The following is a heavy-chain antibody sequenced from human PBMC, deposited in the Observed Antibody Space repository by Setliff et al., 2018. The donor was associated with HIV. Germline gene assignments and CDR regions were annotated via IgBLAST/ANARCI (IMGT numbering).Heavy chain of an antibody. V-gene: IGHV4-34*01. J-gene: IGHJ5*02. CDR1: GGSFSGYC. D-gene: IGHD1-1*01. Sequence: PSETLSLTCAVYGGSFSGYCWSWIRQPPGKGLEWIGEIQHSGRINYNPSLRSRVTISVDTSKNQFSLNLGSVTAADTAVYYCAQEERDAYNYWFDPWGQGTLVTVSS. CDR2: IQHSGRI. CDR3: AQEERDAYNYWFDP.